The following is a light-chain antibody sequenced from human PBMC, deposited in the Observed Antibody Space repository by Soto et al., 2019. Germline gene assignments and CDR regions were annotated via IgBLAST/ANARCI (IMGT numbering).Light chain of an antibody. Sequence: QSALTQPASVSGSPGQSITISCTGSSSDVGSYNYVSWYQQHPGKAPKLMIYEVTSRPSGVSNRFSGSKSANTASLTISGLQAEDEADYYCTSYTSSSTPVVFGGGTKLPS. CDR3: TSYTSSSTPVV. J-gene: IGLJ2*01. V-gene: IGLV2-14*01. CDR2: EVT. CDR1: SSDVGSYNY.